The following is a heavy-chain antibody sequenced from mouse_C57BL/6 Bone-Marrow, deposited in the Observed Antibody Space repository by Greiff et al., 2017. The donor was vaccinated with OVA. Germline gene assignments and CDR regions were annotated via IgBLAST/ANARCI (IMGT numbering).Heavy chain of an antibody. CDR3: ARERGHYYFDY. D-gene: IGHD3-3*01. CDR2: INPNNGGT. J-gene: IGHJ2*01. Sequence: EVKLQESGPELVKPGASVKMSCKASGYTFTDYNMHWVKQSHGKSLEWIGYINPNNGGTSYNQKFKGKATLTVNKSSSTAYMELRSLTSEDSAVYYCARERGHYYFDYWGQGTTLTVSS. V-gene: IGHV1-22*01. CDR1: GYTFTDYN.